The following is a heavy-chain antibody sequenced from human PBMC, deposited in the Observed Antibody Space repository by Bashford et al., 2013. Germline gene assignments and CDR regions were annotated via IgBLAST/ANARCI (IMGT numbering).Heavy chain of an antibody. J-gene: IGHJ6*03. CDR2: ISASGGTT. CDR3: AKALKQLAVKGYMDV. CDR1: GITFSNHW. Sequence: SGGSLRLSCVVSGITFSNHWMNWVRQAPGKGLEWVSAISASGGTTYYADSVKGRFTISRDNSKNTLYLQMNSLRAEDTAVYYCAKALKQLAVKGYMDVWGKGTTVTVSS. D-gene: IGHD6-6*01. V-gene: IGHV3-23*01.